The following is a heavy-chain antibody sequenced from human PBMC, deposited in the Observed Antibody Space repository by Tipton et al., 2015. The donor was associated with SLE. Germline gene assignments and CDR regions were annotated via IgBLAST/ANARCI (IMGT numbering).Heavy chain of an antibody. CDR2: IFYSGST. D-gene: IGHD2-21*02. CDR3: ARGMVTWRGAIVGVDV. J-gene: IGHJ6*02. V-gene: IGHV4-39*07. CDR1: GGSISSTNHY. Sequence: PGLVKPSETLSLSCSVSGGSISSTNHYWDWIRQPPGKGLDWIGSIFYSGSTYYNPSLKSRVTISVDPAKNQFSLKLASVTAPDTAVYYCARGMVTWRGAIVGVDVWGQGTSVNVPS.